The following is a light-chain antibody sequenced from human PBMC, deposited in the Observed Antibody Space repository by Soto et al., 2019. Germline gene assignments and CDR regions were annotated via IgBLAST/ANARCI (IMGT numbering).Light chain of an antibody. J-gene: IGKJ5*01. V-gene: IGKV3-15*01. CDR1: QSVSSN. CDR3: QQYDKWPVT. CDR2: GAS. Sequence: ETVMTQSPATLSLSPGERATLSCRASQSVSSNLAWYQQKPGQAPRLLIYGASRRATDIPGRFSGSGSGTEYTLTISSLQSEDFAVYYCQQYDKWPVTVGQGTRLEI.